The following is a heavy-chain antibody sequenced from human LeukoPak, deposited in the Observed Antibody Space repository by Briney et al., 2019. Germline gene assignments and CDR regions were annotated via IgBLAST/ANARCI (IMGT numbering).Heavy chain of an antibody. D-gene: IGHD1-26*01. J-gene: IGHJ4*02. CDR1: GYTFTSYD. V-gene: IGHV1-8*01. Sequence: ASVKVSCKASGYTFTSYDINWVREATGQGLEWMGWMNPNSGNTGYAQKFQGRVTMTRDTSTSTVYMELSSLRSEDTAVYYCARGLGGDEANDYWGQGTLVTVSS. CDR2: MNPNSGNT. CDR3: ARGLGGDEANDY.